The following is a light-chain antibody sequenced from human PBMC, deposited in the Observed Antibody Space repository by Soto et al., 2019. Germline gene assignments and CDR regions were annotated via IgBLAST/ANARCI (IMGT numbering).Light chain of an antibody. Sequence: DIQMTQSPSTLSLSVGDRVTITCRASQSIGSCLAWYQQKPGKAPKLLIYDASILETGVPSRFSGSGSGTEFTLPIRELLADDFAAYYSKQSNSYFGGGTKVEIK. CDR2: DAS. CDR1: QSIGSC. V-gene: IGKV1-5*01. J-gene: IGKJ4*01. CDR3: KQSNSY.